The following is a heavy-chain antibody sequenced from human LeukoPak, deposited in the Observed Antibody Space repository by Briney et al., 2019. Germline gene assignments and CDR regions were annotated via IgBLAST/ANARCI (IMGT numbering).Heavy chain of an antibody. CDR2: IYYSGST. CDR3: ARVGISGEGWFDP. D-gene: IGHD3-10*01. V-gene: IGHV4-59*12. Sequence: SETLSLTCTVSGGSISSYYWSWIRQPPGKGLEWIGYIYYSGSTNYNPSLKSRVTISVDTSKNQFSLKLSSVTAADTAVYYCARVGISGEGWFDPWGQGTLVTVSS. CDR1: GGSISSYY. J-gene: IGHJ5*02.